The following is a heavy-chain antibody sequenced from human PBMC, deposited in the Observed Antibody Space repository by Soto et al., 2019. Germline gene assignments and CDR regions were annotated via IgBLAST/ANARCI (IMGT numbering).Heavy chain of an antibody. D-gene: IGHD5-12*01. CDR1: GGTFSSYT. CDR3: ARGNHRWLQLWYFDL. Sequence: QVQLVQSGAEVKKPGSSVTVSCKASGGTFSSYTISWVRQAPGQGLEWMGGIIPIFGTANYAQKFQGRVTITADESTSIAYMELSRLRSEDTAVYYCARGNHRWLQLWYFDLWGRGTLVTVSS. V-gene: IGHV1-69*12. CDR2: IIPIFGTA. J-gene: IGHJ2*01.